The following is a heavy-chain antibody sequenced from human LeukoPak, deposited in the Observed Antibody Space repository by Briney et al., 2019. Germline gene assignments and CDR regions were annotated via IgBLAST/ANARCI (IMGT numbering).Heavy chain of an antibody. CDR2: IIPIFGTA. CDR1: GYTFTSYG. D-gene: IGHD5-12*01. J-gene: IGHJ4*02. Sequence: ASVKVSCKASGYTFTSYGISWVRQAPGQGLEWMGGIIPIFGTANYAQKFQGRVTITADESTSTAYMELSSLRSEDTAVYYCARVGVAYDYWGQGTLVTVSS. CDR3: ARVGVAYDY. V-gene: IGHV1-69*13.